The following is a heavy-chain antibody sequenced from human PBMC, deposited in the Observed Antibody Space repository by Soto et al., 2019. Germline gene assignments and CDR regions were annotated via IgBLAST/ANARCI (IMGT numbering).Heavy chain of an antibody. D-gene: IGHD1-26*01. CDR2: IYPGDSDT. CDR3: ARQSSYRTSSTDPPLFDP. V-gene: IGHV5-51*01. CDR1: GYSFTSYW. Sequence: ESLEISGKGSGYSFTSYWFGWVRQMPGKGLEWMGIIYPGDSDTRYSPSFQGQVTISADKSISTAYLQWSSLKASDTAMYYCARQSSYRTSSTDPPLFDPWGRGTLVTDPS. J-gene: IGHJ5*02.